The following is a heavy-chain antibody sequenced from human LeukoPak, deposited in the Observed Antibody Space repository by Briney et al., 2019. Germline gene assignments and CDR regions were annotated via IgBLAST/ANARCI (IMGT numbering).Heavy chain of an antibody. J-gene: IGHJ6*03. CDR1: GGSISSSSYY. CDR3: ARHVPTVVESPYHYYYMDV. V-gene: IGHV4-39*01. Sequence: PSETLSLTCTVSGGSISSSSYYWGWIRQPPGKGLEWIGSIYYSGSTYYNPSLKSRVTISVDTSKNQFSLKLSSVTAADTAVYYCARHVPTVVESPYHYYYMDVWGKGTMVTVSS. CDR2: IYYSGST. D-gene: IGHD4-23*01.